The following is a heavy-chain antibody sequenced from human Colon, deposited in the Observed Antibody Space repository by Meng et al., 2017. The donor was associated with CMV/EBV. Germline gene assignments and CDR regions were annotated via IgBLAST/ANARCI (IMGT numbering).Heavy chain of an antibody. CDR2: ISWNSGSR. CDR3: ARDVGSGSYQPHHYSGLDL. D-gene: IGHD3-10*01. Sequence: SPKISRAVSGIPLDDYAMHWVRQLPGKGLEWVSGISWNSGSRYYADSLKGRFTIPRDNAKKLLFLQMNSLRDEDTTLYYCARDVGSGSYQPHHYSGLDLWGPGTTVTVSS. CDR1: GIPLDDYA. J-gene: IGHJ6*02. V-gene: IGHV3-9*01.